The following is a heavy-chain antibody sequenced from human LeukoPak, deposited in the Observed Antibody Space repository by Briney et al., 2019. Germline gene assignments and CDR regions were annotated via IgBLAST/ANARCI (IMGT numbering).Heavy chain of an antibody. D-gene: IGHD3-9*01. CDR1: GFTFSSYA. V-gene: IGHV3-23*01. Sequence: GGSLRLPCAASGFTFSSYAMSWVRQAPGKGLEWVSAISGSGGSTYYADSVKGRFTISRDNSKNTLYLQMNSLRAEDTAVYYCAREGADYDILTGYYRDYYYGMDVWGKGTTVTVSS. J-gene: IGHJ6*04. CDR2: ISGSGGST. CDR3: AREGADYDILTGYYRDYYYGMDV.